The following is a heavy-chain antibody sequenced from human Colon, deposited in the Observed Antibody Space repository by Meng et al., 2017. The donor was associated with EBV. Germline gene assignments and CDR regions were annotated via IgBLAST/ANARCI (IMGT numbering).Heavy chain of an antibody. CDR1: GGSMSSGNSY. V-gene: IGHV4-30-4*01. J-gene: IGHJ4*02. D-gene: IGHD3-10*01. CDR2: IHHSGSA. CDR3: ARRRGGSGRDC. Sequence: VQLQGWGPGLLEPHQTLSLTCPVSGGSMSSGNSYWSWIRQPPGKGLEWIGYIHHSGSAYYNPSLKSRVSISVDTSKNQFSLMLTSVTATDTAVYYCARRRGGSGRDCWGQGTLVTVSS.